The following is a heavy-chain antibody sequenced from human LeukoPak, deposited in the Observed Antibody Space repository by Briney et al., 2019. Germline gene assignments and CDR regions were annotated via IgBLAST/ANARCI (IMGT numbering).Heavy chain of an antibody. D-gene: IGHD3-10*01. CDR1: GFTFGGFI. CDR2: VTSKTNSYST. CDR3: AAGITLVRGGTFDI. Sequence: GGSLRLSXAASGFTFGGFIIHWVRQAPGKGLEWLGRVTSKTNSYSTAYAASVKGRFTVSRDDSKKTAYLQMNSLKTEDTAVYHCAAGITLVRGGTFDIWGQGTMVIVSS. J-gene: IGHJ3*02. V-gene: IGHV3-73*01.